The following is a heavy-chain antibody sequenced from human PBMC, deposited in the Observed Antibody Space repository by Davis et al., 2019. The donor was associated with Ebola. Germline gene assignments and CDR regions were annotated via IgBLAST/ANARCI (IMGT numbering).Heavy chain of an antibody. V-gene: IGHV4-31*03. CDR1: GGSISSGGYC. J-gene: IGHJ4*02. CDR2: IYYIGKT. CDR3: ARVSTYYYDSSGYLFDY. Sequence: PSETLSLPCTLSGGSISSGGYCWTWPRQHPGKGLEWIRYIYYIGKTYYNPSLKSRVTISVDTSKNQFSLKLSSVTAADTAVYYCARVSTYYYDSSGYLFDYWGQGTLVTVSS. D-gene: IGHD3-22*01.